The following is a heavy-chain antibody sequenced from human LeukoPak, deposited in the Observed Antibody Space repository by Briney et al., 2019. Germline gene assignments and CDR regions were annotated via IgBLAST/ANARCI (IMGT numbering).Heavy chain of an antibody. CDR1: GYSISSGYY. J-gene: IGHJ5*02. CDR2: IYHSGST. CDR3: ARDGGPVGSGYT. D-gene: IGHD3-22*01. Sequence: SETLSLTCTVSGYSISSGYYWGWIRQPPGKGLEWIGSIYHSGSTYYNPSLKSRVTISVDTSKNQFSLKLSSVTAADTAVYYCARDGGPVGSGYTWGQGTLVTVSS. V-gene: IGHV4-38-2*02.